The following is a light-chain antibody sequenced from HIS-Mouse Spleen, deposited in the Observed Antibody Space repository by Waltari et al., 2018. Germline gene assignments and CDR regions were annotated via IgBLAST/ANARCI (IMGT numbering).Light chain of an antibody. CDR1: ALPKKY. V-gene: IGLV3-10*01. J-gene: IGLJ2*01. CDR3: YSTDSSGNHRV. Sequence: SYELTQQPSVSVSPGQTARITCPGDALPKKYSYRYQQNSGQAPVLVIYEDSKRPSGIPERFSGSSSGTMATLTISGAQVEDEADYYCYSTDSSGNHRVFGGGTKLTVL. CDR2: EDS.